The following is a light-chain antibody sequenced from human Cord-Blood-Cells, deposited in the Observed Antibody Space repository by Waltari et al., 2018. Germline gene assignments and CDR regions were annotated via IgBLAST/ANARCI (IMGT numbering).Light chain of an antibody. Sequence: IQMTHSTSSLSASVGDRVTLTCRASQGISNSLAWYQQKPGKVPKLLIYAASTLQSGVPSRFSGSGSGTDFTLTISSLQPEDVATYYCQKYNSAPQFTFGPGTKVDIK. V-gene: IGKV1-27*01. CDR1: QGISNS. CDR2: AAS. CDR3: QKYNSAPQFT. J-gene: IGKJ3*01.